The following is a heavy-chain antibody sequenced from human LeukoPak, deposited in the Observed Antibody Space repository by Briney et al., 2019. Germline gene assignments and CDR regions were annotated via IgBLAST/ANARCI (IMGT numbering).Heavy chain of an antibody. CDR1: GYTFTSYD. CDR2: MNPNSGYT. D-gene: IGHD2-2*01. Sequence: ASVKVSCKTSGYTFTSYDINWVRQATGQGLEWMGWMNPNSGYTGFAQKFQGRVTMTRDTSISTAYMELSSLRSEDTAVYYCARDGVTRPHIFDYWGQGTLVTVSS. CDR3: ARDGVTRPHIFDY. V-gene: IGHV1-8*01. J-gene: IGHJ4*02.